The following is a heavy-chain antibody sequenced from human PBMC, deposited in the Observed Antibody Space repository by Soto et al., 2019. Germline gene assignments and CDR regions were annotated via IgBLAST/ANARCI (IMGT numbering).Heavy chain of an antibody. Sequence: QVQLVQSGAGVKKPESSVKVSCKAPGGTFSTYAISWVRQAPGQGLEWMGGIIPMFGTANYAQRFQDRVTLTADESPNTVYMELSSLRSEDTAVYFCASGIQLWLRRINNGYSGWGQGTLVTVSS. D-gene: IGHD5-18*01. CDR3: ASGIQLWLRRINNGYSG. CDR2: IIPMFGTA. CDR1: GGTFSTYA. J-gene: IGHJ4*02. V-gene: IGHV1-69*12.